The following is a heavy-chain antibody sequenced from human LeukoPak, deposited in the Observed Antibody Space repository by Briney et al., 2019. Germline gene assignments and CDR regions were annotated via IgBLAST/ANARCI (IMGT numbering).Heavy chain of an antibody. V-gene: IGHV4-61*03. CDR2: IYYTGST. CDR3: ARDRGWEVLDY. J-gene: IGHJ4*02. CDR1: GGSVSRGYYY. Sequence: SEALSLTCTVPGGSVSRGYYYWSWIRQSPGKGLEWIGNIYYTGSTNYNPSLKSRVTISADTSKNHFSLKLQSVTAADTAVYYCARDRGWEVLDYWGQGTLVTVSS. D-gene: IGHD6-19*01.